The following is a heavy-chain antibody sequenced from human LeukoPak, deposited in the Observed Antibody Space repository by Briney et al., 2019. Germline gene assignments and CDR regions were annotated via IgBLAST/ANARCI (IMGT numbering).Heavy chain of an antibody. J-gene: IGHJ5*02. CDR2: LYTSGST. D-gene: IGHD6-13*01. CDR1: GDSISTYY. CDR3: AREAGP. Sequence: SETLSLTCSVSGDSISTYYWSWIRQPAGKGLEWIGRLYTSGSTNYNPSLKSRVTISVDTSKNQFSLKLSSVTAADTAVYYCAREAGPWGQGTLVTVSS. V-gene: IGHV4-4*07.